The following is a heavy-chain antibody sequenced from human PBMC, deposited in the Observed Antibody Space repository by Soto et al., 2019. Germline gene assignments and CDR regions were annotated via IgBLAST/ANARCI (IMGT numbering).Heavy chain of an antibody. J-gene: IGHJ6*02. D-gene: IGHD3-9*01. CDR2: IWYDGSNK. V-gene: IGHV3-33*01. CDR1: GFTFSSYG. Sequence: GGSLRLSCAASGFTFSSYGMHWVRQAPGKGLEWVAVIWYDGSNKYYADSVKGRFTISRYNSKNTLYLQMNSLRAEDTAVYYCARDRVLRYFDWTLYYYYGMDVWGQGTTVTV. CDR3: ARDRVLRYFDWTLYYYYGMDV.